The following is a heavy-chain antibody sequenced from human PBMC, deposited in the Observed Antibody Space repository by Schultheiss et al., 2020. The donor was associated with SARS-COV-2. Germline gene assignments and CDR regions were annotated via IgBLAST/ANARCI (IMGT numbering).Heavy chain of an antibody. CDR2: IIPIFGTA. Sequence: KISCKASGGTFSSYAISWVRQAPGQGLEWMGGIIPIFGTANYAQKFQGRVTMTRNTSISTAYMELSSLRSEDTAVYYCARDYCSGGSCYSAVYYYGMDVWGQGTTVTVSS. CDR1: GGTFSSYA. CDR3: ARDYCSGGSCYSAVYYYGMDV. D-gene: IGHD2-15*01. J-gene: IGHJ6*02. V-gene: IGHV1-69*05.